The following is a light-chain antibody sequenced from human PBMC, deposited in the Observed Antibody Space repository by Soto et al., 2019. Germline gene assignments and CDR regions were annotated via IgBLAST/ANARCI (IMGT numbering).Light chain of an antibody. CDR3: STWDDSLNGWV. V-gene: IGLV1-44*01. J-gene: IGLJ3*02. CDR1: SSNVGDNT. Sequence: QAVVAQPPSASGTPGRRVVISCSGTSSNVGDNTVHWYQQFPGTAPTLLIFNNDQRPSGVPARFSGSKSGTSASLAISGLQSADEADYYCSTWDDSLNGWVFGGGTKVTVL. CDR2: NND.